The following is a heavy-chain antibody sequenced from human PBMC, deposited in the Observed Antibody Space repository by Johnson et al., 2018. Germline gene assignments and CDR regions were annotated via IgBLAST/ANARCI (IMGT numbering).Heavy chain of an antibody. CDR2: INHSGST. V-gene: IGHV4-34*01. J-gene: IGHJ6*02. D-gene: IGHD2-21*02. CDR1: GGSFSGYY. Sequence: QVQLQQWGAGLLKXSETLSLTCAVYGGSFSGYYWSWIRQPPGKGLEWIGEINHSGSTNYNPSLKSRVTIAVETSKNQFPLKLSSVTAADTAVYSCAREADLAYCGGDCYSGCCYYYGIDVWGQGTTVTVSS. CDR3: AREADLAYCGGDCYSGCCYYYGIDV.